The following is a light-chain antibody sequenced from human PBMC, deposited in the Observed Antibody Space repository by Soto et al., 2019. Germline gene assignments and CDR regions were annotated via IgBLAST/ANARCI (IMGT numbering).Light chain of an antibody. Sequence: QSVLTQPRSVSGSPGQSVTISCTGTTSDVGGHTYVSWYQQHPGKAPKVVIYDVSERPSGVPDRFSGSKSGNTASLTISGLQAEDEADYYCCSYAGIYTWVFGGGTKLTVL. V-gene: IGLV2-11*01. J-gene: IGLJ3*02. CDR2: DVS. CDR1: TSDVGGHTY. CDR3: CSYAGIYTWV.